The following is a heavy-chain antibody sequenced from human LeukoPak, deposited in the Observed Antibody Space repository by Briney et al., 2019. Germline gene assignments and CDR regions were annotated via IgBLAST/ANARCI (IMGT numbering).Heavy chain of an antibody. J-gene: IGHJ4*02. CDR1: GFTVSNNH. CDR3: EGDTAMATPNY. Sequence: GGSLRLSCAASGFTVSNNHKSWVRQAPGKGLEWVSSISSSSSYIYYADSVKGRFTISRDNAKNSLYLQMNSLRAEDTAVYYCEGDTAMATPNYWGQGTLVTVSS. CDR2: ISSSSSYI. D-gene: IGHD5-18*01. V-gene: IGHV3-21*01.